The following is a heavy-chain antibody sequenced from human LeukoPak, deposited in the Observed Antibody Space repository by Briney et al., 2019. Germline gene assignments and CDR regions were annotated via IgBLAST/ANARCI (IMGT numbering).Heavy chain of an antibody. Sequence: ASVKVSCKASGGTFSSYAISWVRQAPGQGLEWMGRIIPILGIANYAQKFQGRVTITADKSTSTAYMELSSLRSEDTAVYYCAKDRGAVTAAPTYYYYGMDVWGQGTTVTVSS. CDR3: AKDRGAVTAAPTYYYYGMDV. CDR1: GGTFSSYA. D-gene: IGHD2-2*01. CDR2: IIPILGIA. J-gene: IGHJ6*02. V-gene: IGHV1-69*04.